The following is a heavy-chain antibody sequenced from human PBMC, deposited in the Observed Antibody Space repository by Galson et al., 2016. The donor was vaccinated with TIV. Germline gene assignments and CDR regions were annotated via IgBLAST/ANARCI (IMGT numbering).Heavy chain of an antibody. D-gene: IGHD5-18*01. CDR2: INPNGDDT. V-gene: IGHV1-2*02. CDR3: ARGFNYGFDFYYGMDV. CDR1: GYPFTAYY. J-gene: IGHJ6*02. Sequence: QSGAEVKKPGSSVKVSCKASGYPFTAYYIHWVRQAPGQGPEWMGWINPNGDDTNYAQRFQGRVSMTSDTSINTAYMELSSLRSDDTAIFFCARGFNYGFDFYYGMDVWGQGTTVTVSS.